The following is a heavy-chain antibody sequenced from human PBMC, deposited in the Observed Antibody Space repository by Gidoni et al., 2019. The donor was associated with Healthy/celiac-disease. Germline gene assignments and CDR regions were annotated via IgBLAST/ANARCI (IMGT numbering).Heavy chain of an antibody. D-gene: IGHD1-7*01. CDR1: GFTFSSYG. CDR2: IWYDGSNK. Sequence: QVQLVASGGGVVQPGRSLRLSCAASGFTFSSYGMHWVRQAPGKGLEWVAVIWYDGSNKYYADSVKGRFTISRDNSKNTLYLQMNSLRAEDTAVYYCARDPSLELHYYYGMDVWGQGTTVTVSS. V-gene: IGHV3-33*01. J-gene: IGHJ6*02. CDR3: ARDPSLELHYYYGMDV.